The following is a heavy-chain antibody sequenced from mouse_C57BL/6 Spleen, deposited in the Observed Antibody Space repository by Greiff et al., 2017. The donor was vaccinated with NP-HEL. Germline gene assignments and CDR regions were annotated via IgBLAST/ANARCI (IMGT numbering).Heavy chain of an antibody. J-gene: IGHJ3*01. Sequence: VQLQQPGAELVKPGASVKLSCKASGYTFTSYWMHWVKQRPGRGLEWIGRIDPNRGGTKYNEKFKSKATLTVDKPSSTAYMQLSSLTSEDSAVYYCARQGSYYDYDWFAYWGQGTLVTVSA. CDR3: ARQGSYYDYDWFAY. D-gene: IGHD2-4*01. CDR2: IDPNRGGT. CDR1: GYTFTSYW. V-gene: IGHV1-72*01.